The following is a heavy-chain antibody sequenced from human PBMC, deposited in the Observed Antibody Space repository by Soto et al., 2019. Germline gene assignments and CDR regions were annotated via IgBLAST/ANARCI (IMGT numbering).Heavy chain of an antibody. D-gene: IGHD3-10*01. V-gene: IGHV4-59*08. CDR1: GGSISSYY. CDR2: IYYSGST. CDR3: ARHRAPPVGESTPWYFDY. Sequence: QVQLQESGPGLVKPSETLSLTCTVSGGSISSYYWSWIRQPPGKGLEWIGYIYYSGSTNYNPSLKSRVTISVDTSKNQFSLKLSSVTAADTAVYYCARHRAPPVGESTPWYFDYWGQGTLVTVSS. J-gene: IGHJ4*02.